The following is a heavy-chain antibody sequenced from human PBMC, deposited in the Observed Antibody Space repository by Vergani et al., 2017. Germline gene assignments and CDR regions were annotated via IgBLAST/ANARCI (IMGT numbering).Heavy chain of an antibody. J-gene: IGHJ5*02. V-gene: IGHV3-23*01. CDR2: VSGSSATP. D-gene: IGHD3-10*01. CDR3: ARDIGSGSYYSPNWFDP. Sequence: EVQLLESGGGLVQPGGSLRLSCEASGFSFPGYAMSWVRQAPGKGLEWVSSVSGSSATPYYADSVKGRFIISRDNSKNTLHLQMNSLRADDTAVYYCARDIGSGSYYSPNWFDPWGQGTLVTVSS. CDR1: GFSFPGYA.